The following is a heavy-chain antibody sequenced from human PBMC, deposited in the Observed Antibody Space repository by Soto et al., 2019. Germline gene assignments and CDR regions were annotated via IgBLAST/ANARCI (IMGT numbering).Heavy chain of an antibody. V-gene: IGHV1-2*02. J-gene: IGHJ4*02. Sequence: ASVKVSCKASGYTFIAYHVNWVRQAPGQGLEWMGWINPDSGGANYAQNFQGRVTLTRDTSISTAYMELSWLRSDDTAVYYCARHHGTGEYEDLDYWGQGTLVTVSS. CDR1: GYTFIAYH. D-gene: IGHD1-1*01. CDR3: ARHHGTGEYEDLDY. CDR2: INPDSGGA.